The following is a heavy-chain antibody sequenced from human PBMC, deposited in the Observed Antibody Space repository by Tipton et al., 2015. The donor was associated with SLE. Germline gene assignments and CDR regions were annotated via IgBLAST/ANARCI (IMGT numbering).Heavy chain of an antibody. D-gene: IGHD6-19*01. J-gene: IGHJ4*02. CDR1: ADSISSGDYY. CDR3: GRVTSGWREVC. V-gene: IGHV4-61*02. Sequence: TLSLTCTVSADSISSGDYYWSWIRQPAGKGLGWIGRMFGSALRDYNPSLKSRVTTSPATSKNQFSLPLTSVTAADTAIYYCGRVTSGWREVCWGQGTLVTVSS. CDR2: MFGSALR.